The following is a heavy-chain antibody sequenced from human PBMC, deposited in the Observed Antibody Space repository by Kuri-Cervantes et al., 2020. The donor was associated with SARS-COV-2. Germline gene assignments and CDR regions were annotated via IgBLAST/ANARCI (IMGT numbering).Heavy chain of an antibody. V-gene: IGHV3-53*01. Sequence: GGSLRLSCAASGFTVSSNYMSWVRQAPGKGLEWVSVIYSGGSTYYADSVKGRFTISRDNSKNTLYLQMNSLKTEDTAMYYCTTVGHCSSSTCRYYHYYMDVWGKGTKVTVSS. J-gene: IGHJ6*03. CDR3: TTVGHCSSSTCRYYHYYMDV. D-gene: IGHD2-2*01. CDR2: IYSGGST. CDR1: GFTVSSNY.